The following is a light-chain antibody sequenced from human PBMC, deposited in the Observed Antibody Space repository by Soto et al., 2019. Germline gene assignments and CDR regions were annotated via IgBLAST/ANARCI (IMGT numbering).Light chain of an antibody. V-gene: IGLV2-14*01. J-gene: IGLJ1*01. CDR1: SSDVGDYNY. CDR3: SSYTSSTTDV. Sequence: QSALTQPASVSGSPGQSITISCTGTSSDVGDYNYVSWYQQYPGKVPKLIIYEVNYRPSGVSDRFSGSKSGNTASLTISGLQAEDEADYYCSSYTSSTTDVFGTGTKLTV. CDR2: EVN.